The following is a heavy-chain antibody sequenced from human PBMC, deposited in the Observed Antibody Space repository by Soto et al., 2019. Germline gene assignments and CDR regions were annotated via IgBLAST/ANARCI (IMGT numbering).Heavy chain of an antibody. CDR3: ARGGWYDFWSGYYPVDY. CDR2: IWYDGSNK. CDR1: GFTFSSYG. D-gene: IGHD3-3*01. Sequence: PGGSLRLSCAASGFTFSSYGMHWVRQAPGKGLEWVAVIWYDGSNKYYADSVKGRFTISRDNSKNTLYLQMNSLRAEDTAVYYCARGGWYDFWSGYYPVDYWGQGTLVTVSS. J-gene: IGHJ4*02. V-gene: IGHV3-33*01.